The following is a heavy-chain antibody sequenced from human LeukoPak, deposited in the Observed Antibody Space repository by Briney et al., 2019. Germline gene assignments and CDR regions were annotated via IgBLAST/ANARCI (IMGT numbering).Heavy chain of an antibody. CDR2: IYYSGST. J-gene: IGHJ4*02. Sequence: SETLSLTCTVSGGSISSSSYYWGWIRQPPGKGLEWIGSIYYSGSTYYNPSLKSRVTISVDTSKNQFSLKLSSVTAADTAVYYCARIWFGRGADYWGQGTLVTVSS. CDR1: GGSISSSSYY. CDR3: ARIWFGRGADY. D-gene: IGHD3-16*01. V-gene: IGHV4-39*07.